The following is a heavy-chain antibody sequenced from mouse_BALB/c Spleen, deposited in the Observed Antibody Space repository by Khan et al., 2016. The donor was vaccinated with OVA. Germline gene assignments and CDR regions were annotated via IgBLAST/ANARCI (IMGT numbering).Heavy chain of an antibody. CDR2: INPSNGYT. J-gene: IGHJ3*01. D-gene: IGHD2-14*01. V-gene: IGHV1-4*01. CDR3: VRDGAYHRNDGWFAY. CDR1: GYTFTSYT. Sequence: QVQLKQSGAELARPGASVKMSCKASGYTFTSYTIHWIKLRPGQGLEWIGFINPSNGYTNYNQKFKDKATFTADKSSTTVYMQLSSLTSDDSAVYNGVRDGAYHRNDGWFAYWGQGTLVTVSA.